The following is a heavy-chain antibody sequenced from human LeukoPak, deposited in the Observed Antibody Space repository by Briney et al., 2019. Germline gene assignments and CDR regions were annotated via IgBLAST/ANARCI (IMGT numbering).Heavy chain of an antibody. Sequence: GGSLRLSCATSGFTLTNFAMHWVRQAPGKGLEYVSAMSSDGGTTYYANSVKGRFTMSRDKSKNAVYLQMGSLRPDDMAVYYCARGGSLSVYDSWGQGTLVTVSS. D-gene: IGHD2/OR15-2a*01. J-gene: IGHJ4*02. CDR3: ARGGSLSVYDS. CDR1: GFTLTNFA. V-gene: IGHV3-64*01. CDR2: MSSDGGTT.